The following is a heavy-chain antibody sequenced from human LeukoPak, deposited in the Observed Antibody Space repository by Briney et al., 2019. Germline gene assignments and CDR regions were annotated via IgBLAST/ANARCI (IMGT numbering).Heavy chain of an antibody. CDR2: ISSSDSTI. D-gene: IGHD3-9*01. V-gene: IGHV3-48*03. CDR1: GFTLRSYG. Sequence: GGSLRLSCAASGFTLRSYGMNWVRRAPGKGLEWVSYISSSDSTIYYADSVKGRFTISRDNAKNSLYLQLNSLRAEDTAIYYCAREFSDILTGRFGYWGQGTLVIVSS. CDR3: AREFSDILTGRFGY. J-gene: IGHJ4*02.